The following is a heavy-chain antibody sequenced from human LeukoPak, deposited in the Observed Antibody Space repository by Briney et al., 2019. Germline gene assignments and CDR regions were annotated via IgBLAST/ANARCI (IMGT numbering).Heavy chain of an antibody. Sequence: GGSLRLSCTASGFTFSSYAMSWVRQAPGKGLEWVSAISGSGGSTYYADSVKGRFTISRDNSKNTLYLQMNSLRAEDTAVYYCAKEEQGYCSGGSCYSDGYWGQGTLVTVSS. D-gene: IGHD2-15*01. CDR2: ISGSGGST. CDR3: AKEEQGYCSGGSCYSDGY. CDR1: GFTFSSYA. V-gene: IGHV3-23*01. J-gene: IGHJ4*02.